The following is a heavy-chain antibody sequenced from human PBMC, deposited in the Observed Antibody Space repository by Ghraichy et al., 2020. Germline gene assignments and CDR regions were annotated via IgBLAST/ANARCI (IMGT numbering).Heavy chain of an antibody. Sequence: ETLSLTCTVSGGSISSYYWSWIRQPPGKGLEWIGYIYYSGSTNYNPSLKSRVTISVDTSKNQFSLKLSSVTAADTAVYYCARAKARYYYDSSGSYWYFDLWGRGTLVTVSS. J-gene: IGHJ2*01. CDR2: IYYSGST. D-gene: IGHD3-22*01. CDR3: ARAKARYYYDSSGSYWYFDL. V-gene: IGHV4-59*08. CDR1: GGSISSYY.